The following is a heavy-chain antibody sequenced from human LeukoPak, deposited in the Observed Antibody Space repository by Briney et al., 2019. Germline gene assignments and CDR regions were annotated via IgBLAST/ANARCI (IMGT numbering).Heavy chain of an antibody. V-gene: IGHV3-48*02. CDR1: GFSISSYA. J-gene: IGHJ4*02. CDR3: ARDPGFFDY. D-gene: IGHD7-27*01. Sequence: GGSLRLSCAASGFSISSYAMNWVRQAPGQGLEWVSYISASSVTTYYADSVKGRFTISRDNTKNSLYLQMNSLRDEDTAVYYCARDPGFFDYWGQGTLVTVSS. CDR2: ISASSVTT.